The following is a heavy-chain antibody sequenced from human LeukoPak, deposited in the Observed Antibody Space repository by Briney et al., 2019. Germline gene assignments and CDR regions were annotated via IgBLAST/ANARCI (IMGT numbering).Heavy chain of an antibody. CDR3: ARNDYSNYGLDY. Sequence: ASVKVSCKASGYPYSSCDINWVRQATGQGLEWMGWMNPNSGNTGYAQKFQGRVTITRNTSISTAYMELSSLRSEDTAVYYCARNDYSNYGLDYWGQGTLVTVSS. V-gene: IGHV1-8*01. J-gene: IGHJ4*02. CDR2: MNPNSGNT. D-gene: IGHD4-11*01. CDR1: GYPYSSCD.